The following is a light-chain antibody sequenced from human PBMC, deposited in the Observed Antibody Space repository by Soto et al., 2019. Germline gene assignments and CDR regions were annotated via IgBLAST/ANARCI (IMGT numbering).Light chain of an antibody. Sequence: DIQMTQSPSSLSASVGDRVTMTCRASQRISSYLNWYQQKPGKAPKLLIYAASSLQSGVPSRFSGSGSGTDFTLTISSLQPEDFATYYCQQSYSTPGFTFGPGTKVDIK. CDR2: AAS. CDR3: QQSYSTPGFT. V-gene: IGKV1-39*01. CDR1: QRISSY. J-gene: IGKJ3*01.